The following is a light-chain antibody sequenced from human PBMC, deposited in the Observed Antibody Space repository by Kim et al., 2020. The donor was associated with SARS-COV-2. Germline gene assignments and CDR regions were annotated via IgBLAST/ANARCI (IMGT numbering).Light chain of an antibody. J-gene: IGLJ3*02. CDR1: RGHSSYA. CDR3: QTWGTGIRV. V-gene: IGLV4-69*01. CDR2: LNNDGSH. Sequence: ASGKLACTLSRGHSSYAITWHQQQPEQGPRYLMKLNNDGSHSKGDGIPDRFSGSSSGAERYLTISSLQSEDEADYYCQTWGTGIRVFGGGTQLTVL.